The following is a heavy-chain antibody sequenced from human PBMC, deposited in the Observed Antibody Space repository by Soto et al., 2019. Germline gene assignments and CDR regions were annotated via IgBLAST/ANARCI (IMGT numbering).Heavy chain of an antibody. D-gene: IGHD6-13*01. CDR2: INHSGST. CDR3: ARDVLKAAAHSSLLGVDAFDI. V-gene: IGHV4-34*01. J-gene: IGHJ3*02. CDR1: GGSFSGYY. Sequence: SETLSLTCAVYGGSFSGYYWSWIRQPPGKGLEWIGEINHSGSTNYNPSLKSRVTISVDTSKNQFSLKLSSVTAADTAVYYCARDVLKAAAHSSLLGVDAFDIWGQGTMVTVSS.